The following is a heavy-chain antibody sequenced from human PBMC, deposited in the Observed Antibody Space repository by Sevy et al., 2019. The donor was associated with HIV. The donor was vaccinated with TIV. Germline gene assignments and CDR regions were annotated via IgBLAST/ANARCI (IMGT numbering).Heavy chain of an antibody. CDR3: ARELAGPGRRYFDY. D-gene: IGHD2-15*01. CDR1: GFTFSTYG. Sequence: GGSLRLSCAASGFTFSTYGMHWVRQVPGTGLEWVTFIRYDGSGKYYAASVQGRFTISRDESKNTLYLQMDSLRAEDTAIYYCARELAGPGRRYFDYWGQGTLVTVSS. CDR2: IRYDGSGK. V-gene: IGHV3-30*02. J-gene: IGHJ4*02.